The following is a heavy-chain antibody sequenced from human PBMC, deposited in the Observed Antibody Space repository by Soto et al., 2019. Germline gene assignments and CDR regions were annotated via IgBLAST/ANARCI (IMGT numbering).Heavy chain of an antibody. J-gene: IGHJ3*02. CDR1: GFTFSSYG. D-gene: IGHD6-13*01. CDR2: IWYDGSNK. V-gene: IGHV3-33*01. CDR3: ARDKNSSWSLLGSAFDI. Sequence: QVQLVESGGGVVQPGRSLRLSCAASGFTFSSYGMHWVRQAPGKGLEWVAVIWYDGSNKYYADSVKGRFTISRDKSKNKXYRQMNSLRAEDTAVYYGARDKNSSWSLLGSAFDIWGQGTMVTVSS.